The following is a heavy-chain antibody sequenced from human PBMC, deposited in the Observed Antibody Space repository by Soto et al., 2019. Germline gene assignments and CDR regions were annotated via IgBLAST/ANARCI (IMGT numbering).Heavy chain of an antibody. CDR2: IYHSGST. CDR1: GGSISSSNW. V-gene: IGHV4-4*02. CDR3: ASLIAAAGTVYFDY. J-gene: IGHJ4*02. D-gene: IGHD6-13*01. Sequence: SETPSLTCAVSGGSISSSNWWSWVRQPPGKGLEWIGEIYHSGSTNYNPSLKSRVTISVDKSKNQFSLKLSSVTAADTAVYYCASLIAAAGTVYFDYWGQGTLVTVSS.